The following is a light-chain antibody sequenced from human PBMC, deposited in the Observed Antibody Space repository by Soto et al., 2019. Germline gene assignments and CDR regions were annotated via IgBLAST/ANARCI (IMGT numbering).Light chain of an antibody. CDR3: QRYYNAPFT. CDR2: AAS. J-gene: IGKJ4*01. CDR1: QGIKNY. Sequence: DIQVTEHPSSLSASVGDRVTITCRASQGIKNYLAWYQQKPGETPKLLIYAASPLESGIPPRFSGSGSGTDFTLTINNLQPEDVATYYCQRYYNAPFTFGGGTKVDIK. V-gene: IGKV1-27*01.